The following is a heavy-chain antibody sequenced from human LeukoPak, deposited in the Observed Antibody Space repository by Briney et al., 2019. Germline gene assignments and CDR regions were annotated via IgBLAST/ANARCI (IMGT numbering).Heavy chain of an antibody. J-gene: IGHJ4*02. V-gene: IGHV4-59*12. CDR2: IYYSGST. CDR1: GGSISSYY. CDR3: ARVGTYGDYYTFFDY. D-gene: IGHD4-17*01. Sequence: SETLSLTCTVSGGSISSYYWSWIRQPPGKGLEWIGNIYYSGSTNYNPSLKSRVTISVDTSKNQFSLKLSSVTAADTAVYYCARVGTYGDYYTFFDYWGQGTLVTVSS.